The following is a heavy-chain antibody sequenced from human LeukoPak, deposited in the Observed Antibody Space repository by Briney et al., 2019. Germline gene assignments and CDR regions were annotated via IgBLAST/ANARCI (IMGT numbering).Heavy chain of an antibody. CDR2: IYYSGST. D-gene: IGHD3-22*01. CDR1: GGSISSGDYY. V-gene: IGHV4-30-4*01. CDR3: ARDLGYYDSSDAFDI. Sequence: PSETLPLTCTVSGGSISSGDYYWSWIRQPPGKGLEWTGYIYYSGSTYYNPSLKSRVTISVDTSKNQFSLKLSSVTAADTAVYYCARDLGYYDSSDAFDIWGQGTMVTVSS. J-gene: IGHJ3*02.